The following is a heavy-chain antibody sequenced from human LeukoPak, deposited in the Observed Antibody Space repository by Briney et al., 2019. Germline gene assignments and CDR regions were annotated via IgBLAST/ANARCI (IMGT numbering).Heavy chain of an antibody. CDR3: ARHSGSGSLSRPFDP. CDR1: GASVTSGGFY. Sequence: SETLSLTCSVSGASVTSGGFYWGWLRQPPGKGPEWIATVYYTGSTYYNRSLKSRVTISIDTSKNQFSLRLTSVTATDTAIYHCARHSGSGSLSRPFDPWGQGTLVTVSS. CDR2: VYYTGST. V-gene: IGHV4-39*01. J-gene: IGHJ5*02. D-gene: IGHD3-10*01.